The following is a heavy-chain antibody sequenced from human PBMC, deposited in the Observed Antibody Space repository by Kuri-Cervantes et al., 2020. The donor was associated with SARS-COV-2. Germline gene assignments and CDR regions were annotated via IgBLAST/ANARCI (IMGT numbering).Heavy chain of an antibody. CDR1: GFTFSSYA. CDR3: AKDKGSPRGWGTMIKGYFDY. V-gene: IGHV3-30*04. J-gene: IGHJ4*02. Sequence: GESLKISCAASGFTFSSYAMHWVRQAPGKGLEWVAVISYDGSNKYYADSVKGRFTISRDNSKNTLYLQMNSLRAEDTAIYYCAKDKGSPRGWGTMIKGYFDYWGQGTLVTVSS. CDR2: ISYDGSNK. D-gene: IGHD3-22*01.